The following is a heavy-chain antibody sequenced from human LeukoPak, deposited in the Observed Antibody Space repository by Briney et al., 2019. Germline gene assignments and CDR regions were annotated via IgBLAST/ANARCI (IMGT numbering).Heavy chain of an antibody. CDR1: GGSIKNPTSY. Sequence: SETLSLTCTVSGGSIKNPTSYWSWIRQAPGKGLEWIGNVYHIGTTTYNSSLKGRVTISVDTSKNHFSLEMASVTPEDTALYYCARNTSSSPWFDPWGQGTLVIVSS. D-gene: IGHD6-6*01. J-gene: IGHJ5*02. CDR2: VYHIGTT. CDR3: ARNTSSSPWFDP. V-gene: IGHV4-61*03.